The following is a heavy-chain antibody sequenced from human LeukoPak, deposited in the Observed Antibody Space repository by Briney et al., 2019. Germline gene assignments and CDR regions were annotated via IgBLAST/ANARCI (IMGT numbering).Heavy chain of an antibody. V-gene: IGHV3-64D*06. CDR1: GFTFSTSA. Sequence: GSLRLSCSASGFTFSTSAIHGVRQAPGKGLEYVSAISSNGGSTYYAGSVKGRFTISRDNSKNTLSLQMSSLRPEDTAVYYCVKLPYSDTSAYYVDYWGQGTLVTVSS. CDR2: ISSNGGST. J-gene: IGHJ4*02. D-gene: IGHD3-22*01. CDR3: VKLPYSDTSAYYVDY.